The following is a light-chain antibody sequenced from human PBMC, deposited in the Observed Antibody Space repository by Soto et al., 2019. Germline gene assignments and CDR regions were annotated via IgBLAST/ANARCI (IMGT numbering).Light chain of an antibody. CDR2: DAS. V-gene: IGKV3-11*01. Sequence: EIVLTQSPATLSLSQGKRATLPCRASQSVSSYLAWYQQKPGQAPRLLIYDASNRATGIPARFSGSGSGTEFTLTISCREPEDFADYYCQQHSNGCRNTFGQGTLLEIK. J-gene: IGKJ5*01. CDR3: QQHSNGCRNT. CDR1: QSVSSY.